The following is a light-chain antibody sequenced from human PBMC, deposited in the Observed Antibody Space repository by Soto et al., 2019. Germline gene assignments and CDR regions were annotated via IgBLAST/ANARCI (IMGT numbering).Light chain of an antibody. CDR2: KVS. J-gene: IGKJ1*01. CDR3: MQATQSSWT. V-gene: IGKV2-24*01. Sequence: IVMTQTPLSSPVTLGQAASISCRSSQILVHNDGNTYLSLFQQRPGQPPRLLIYKVSDRFSGVPDRFIGSGAGTDFTLIISRVEAGDVGVYYCMQATQSSWTFGQGTRVEI. CDR1: QILVHNDGNTY.